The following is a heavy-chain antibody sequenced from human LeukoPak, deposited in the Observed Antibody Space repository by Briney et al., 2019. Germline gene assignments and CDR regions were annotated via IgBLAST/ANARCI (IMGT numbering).Heavy chain of an antibody. CDR3: ARDRPAAYGSYWYFDL. Sequence: SETLSLTCSVSGGAISNSYGSWIRQPAGKGLEWIGRLYTSENTNYNPSLKSRVNMLVDTSKNPFSLKLSSVTAADTAVYYCARDRPAAYGSYWYFDLWGRGTLVTVSS. D-gene: IGHD2-15*01. J-gene: IGHJ2*01. CDR2: LYTSENT. CDR1: GGAISNSY. V-gene: IGHV4-4*07.